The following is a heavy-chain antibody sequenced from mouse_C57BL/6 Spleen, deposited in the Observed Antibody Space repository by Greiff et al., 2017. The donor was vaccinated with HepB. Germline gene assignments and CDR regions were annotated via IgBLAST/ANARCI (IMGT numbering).Heavy chain of an antibody. V-gene: IGHV1-72*01. Sequence: VQLQQPGAELVKPGASVKLSCKASGYTFTSYWMHWVKQRPGLGLEWIGRIDPNSGGTKYNEKFKSKATLTVDKPSSTAYMQLSSLTSEDSAVYYCARGGEKLGPFAYWGQGTLVTVSA. CDR1: GYTFTSYW. D-gene: IGHD4-1*01. CDR3: ARGGEKLGPFAY. CDR2: IDPNSGGT. J-gene: IGHJ3*01.